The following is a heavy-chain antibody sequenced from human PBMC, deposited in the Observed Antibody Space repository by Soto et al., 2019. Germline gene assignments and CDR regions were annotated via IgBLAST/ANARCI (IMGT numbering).Heavy chain of an antibody. Sequence: ASVKVSCKASGYTFTSYDINWVRQATGQGLEWMGWMNPNSGNTGYAQKFQGRVTMTRNTSISTAYMELSSLRSEDTAVYYCARSRGRRYGDYPPGAFDIWGQGTMVTVSS. CDR2: MNPNSGNT. J-gene: IGHJ3*02. CDR3: ARSRGRRYGDYPPGAFDI. CDR1: GYTFTSYD. D-gene: IGHD4-17*01. V-gene: IGHV1-8*01.